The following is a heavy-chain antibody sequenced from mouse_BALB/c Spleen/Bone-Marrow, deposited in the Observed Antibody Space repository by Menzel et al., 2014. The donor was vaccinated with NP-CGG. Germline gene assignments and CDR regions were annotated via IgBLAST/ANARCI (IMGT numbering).Heavy chain of an antibody. CDR3: ARSNSISTATDY. Sequence: QVTLKVCGAELVKPGASVKLSCKASGYTFTNYDINWVRQRPEQGLEWIGWIFPGNGSTNYNEKFKGKATLTTDKSSSTAYMQLSRLTSEDSAVYFCARSNSISTATDYWGQGTTLTVSS. D-gene: IGHD1-2*01. CDR1: GYTFTNYD. CDR2: IFPGNGST. J-gene: IGHJ2*01. V-gene: IGHV1-77*01.